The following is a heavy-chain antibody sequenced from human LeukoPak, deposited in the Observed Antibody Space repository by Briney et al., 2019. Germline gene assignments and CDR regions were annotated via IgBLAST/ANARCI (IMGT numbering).Heavy chain of an antibody. J-gene: IGHJ4*02. V-gene: IGHV1-2*02. CDR2: INPNSGGT. D-gene: IGHD3-10*01. CDR3: ARAGKDYYGSGSYNY. Sequence: ASVKVSCKASGYTFTGYYMHWVRQAPGQGLEWMGWINPNSGGTNYAQKFQGRVTMTRDTSISTAYMELSRLRSDDTAVYYCARAGKDYYGSGSYNYWGQGTLVTVSS. CDR1: GYTFTGYY.